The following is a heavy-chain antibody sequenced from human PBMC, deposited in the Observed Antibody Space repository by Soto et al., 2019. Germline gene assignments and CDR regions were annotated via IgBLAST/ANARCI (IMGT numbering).Heavy chain of an antibody. D-gene: IGHD6-19*01. CDR1: GYTFTGYA. CDR2: INAGNGNT. J-gene: IGHJ4*01. V-gene: IGHV1-3*05. Sequence: QVQLVQSGAEEKKPGASVKVSCKASGYTFTGYAMHWVRQAPGQRLEWMGWINAGNGNTKYSQKFQGRVTITRDTSASTAHMTLSSLRSAGTAVLSCPSAVAVAAAFDSWGHGPLVTVSS. CDR3: PSAVAVAAAFDS.